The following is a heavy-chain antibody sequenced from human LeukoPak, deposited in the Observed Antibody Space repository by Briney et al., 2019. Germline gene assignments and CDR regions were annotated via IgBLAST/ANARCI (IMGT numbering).Heavy chain of an antibody. Sequence: AGGSLRLSCAASGFTFSSFDMHWVRQPTGQGLEWVSTIGTASDTYYPGSVEGRFTLSRDNAKNSLYLHMNSLTAGDTAVYYCARGPPRGKYYYMDVWGKGTTVTVSS. CDR1: GFTFSSFD. D-gene: IGHD1-1*01. J-gene: IGHJ6*03. CDR2: IGTASDT. V-gene: IGHV3-13*01. CDR3: ARGPPRGKYYYMDV.